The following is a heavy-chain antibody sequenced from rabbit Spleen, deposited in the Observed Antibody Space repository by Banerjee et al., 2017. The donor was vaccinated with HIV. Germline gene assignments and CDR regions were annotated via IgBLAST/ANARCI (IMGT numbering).Heavy chain of an antibody. CDR3: AREDRGSDGLVFKL. CDR1: GFSFSNSYW. Sequence: QSLEESGGDLVKPGASLTLTCTASGFSFSNSYWICWVRQAPGKGLEWIACIDGGSSDKTGYASWAKGRFTISKTSSTTVTLQMTSLTAADTATYFCAREDRGSDGLVFKLLGPGTLVTVS. D-gene: IGHD4-2*01. V-gene: IGHV1S40*01. CDR2: IDGGSSDKT. J-gene: IGHJ4*01.